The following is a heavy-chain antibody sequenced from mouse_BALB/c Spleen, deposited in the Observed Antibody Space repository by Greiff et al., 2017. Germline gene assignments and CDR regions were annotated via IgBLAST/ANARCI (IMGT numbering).Heavy chain of an antibody. CDR2: ISYSGST. V-gene: IGHV3-8*02. J-gene: IGHJ2*01. Sequence: EVKLVESGPSLVKPSQTLSLTCSVTGDSITSGYWNWIRKFPGNKLEYMGYISYSGSTYYNPSLKSRISITRDTSKNQYYLQLNSVTTEDTATYYCARYGYGKTLYYFDYWGQGTTLTVSS. CDR3: ARYGYGKTLYYFDY. D-gene: IGHD2-1*01. CDR1: GDSITSGY.